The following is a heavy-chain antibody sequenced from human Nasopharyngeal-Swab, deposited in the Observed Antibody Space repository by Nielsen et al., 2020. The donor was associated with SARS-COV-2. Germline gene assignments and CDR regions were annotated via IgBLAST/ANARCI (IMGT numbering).Heavy chain of an antibody. CDR3: ARDQLGDTAMVTLDY. J-gene: IGHJ4*02. CDR2: ISYDGSNK. Sequence: GESLKISCAAPGFTFSSYAMHWVRQAPGKGLEWVAVISYDGSNKYYADSVKGRFTISRDNSKNTLYLQMNSLRAEDTAVYYCARDQLGDTAMVTLDYWGQGTLVTVSS. CDR1: GFTFSSYA. V-gene: IGHV3-30*04. D-gene: IGHD5-18*01.